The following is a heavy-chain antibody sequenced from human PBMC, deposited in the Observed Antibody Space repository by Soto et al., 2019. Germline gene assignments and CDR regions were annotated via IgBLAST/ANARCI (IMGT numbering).Heavy chain of an antibody. CDR2: ISSSSSYI. Sequence: ESGGGLVKPGGSLRLSCAASGFTFSSYSMNWVRQAPGKGLEWVSSISSSSSYIYYADSVKGRFTISRDNAKNSLYLQMNSLRAEDTAVYYCAAAAAPGYYYYGMDVWGQGTTVTVSS. CDR3: AAAAAPGYYYYGMDV. D-gene: IGHD6-13*01. V-gene: IGHV3-21*01. CDR1: GFTFSSYS. J-gene: IGHJ6*02.